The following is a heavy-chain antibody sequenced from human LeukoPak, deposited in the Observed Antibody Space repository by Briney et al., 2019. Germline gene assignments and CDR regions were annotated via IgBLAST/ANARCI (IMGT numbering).Heavy chain of an antibody. CDR3: AGSYYSLYYFDY. Sequence: PGGSLRLSCAASGFTFSSYAMSWVRQAPGKGLEWVSAISGSGGSTYYADSVKGRFTISRDNSKNTLYLQMNSLRAEDTAVYYCAGSYYSLYYFDYWGQGTLVTVSS. J-gene: IGHJ4*02. D-gene: IGHD3-10*01. CDR1: GFTFSSYA. V-gene: IGHV3-23*01. CDR2: ISGSGGST.